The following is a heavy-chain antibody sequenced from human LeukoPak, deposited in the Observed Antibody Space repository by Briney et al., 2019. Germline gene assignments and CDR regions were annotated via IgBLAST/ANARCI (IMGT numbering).Heavy chain of an antibody. V-gene: IGHV4-30-2*01. CDR3: AREMKYYYGSGSYSRWFDP. D-gene: IGHD3-10*01. CDR2: IYHSGST. CDR1: GGSISSGGYS. Sequence: IPSETLSLTCAVSGGSISSGGYSWSWIRQPPGKGLEWIGYIYHSGSTYYNPSLKSRVTISVDRSKNQFSLKLSSVTAADTAVYCCAREMKYYYGSGSYSRWFDPWGQGTLVTVSS. J-gene: IGHJ5*02.